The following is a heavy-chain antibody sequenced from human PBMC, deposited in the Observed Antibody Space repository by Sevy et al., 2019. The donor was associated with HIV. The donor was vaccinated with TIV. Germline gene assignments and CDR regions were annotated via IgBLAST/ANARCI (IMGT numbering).Heavy chain of an antibody. D-gene: IGHD3-22*01. CDR1: GYSFSSHW. CDR3: ATSRSGYFDSSGYYIY. Sequence: GESLKISCKGSGYSFSSHWIGWVRHMPGKGLEWMGIVLPEDSSTRYSPSFEGQVTFSADNYTSTAYLQWSSLKASDTAIYYCATSRSGYFDSSGYYIYWGQGTLVTVSS. CDR2: VLPEDSST. V-gene: IGHV5-51*01. J-gene: IGHJ4*02.